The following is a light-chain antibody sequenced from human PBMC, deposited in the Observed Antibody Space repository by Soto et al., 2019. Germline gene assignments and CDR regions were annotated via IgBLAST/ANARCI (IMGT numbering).Light chain of an antibody. V-gene: IGLV1-44*01. CDR3: EAWDDTLRGPV. J-gene: IGLJ3*02. CDR2: NNN. Sequence: QSVLTQPASASGTPGQRVAISCSGSSSNIGSNNVNWYQYHPGAAPRLLMINNNHRPSGVPDRFSGSKSGSSASLAISGLQSEDEAESFCEAWDDTLRGPVFGGGTKLTVL. CDR1: SSNIGSNN.